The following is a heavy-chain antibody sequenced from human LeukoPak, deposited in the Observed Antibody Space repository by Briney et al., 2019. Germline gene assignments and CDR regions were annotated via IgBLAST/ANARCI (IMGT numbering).Heavy chain of an antibody. Sequence: ASVKVSCKASGYTFSTYAMNWVRQAPGQGLEWMGWINTNTGNPTYAQGFTGRFVFSLDTSVSTAYLQISSLKAEDTAVYYCARSYYYDSSGYQPLLGMDVWGQGTTVTVSS. J-gene: IGHJ6*02. D-gene: IGHD3-22*01. CDR2: INTNTGNP. V-gene: IGHV7-4-1*02. CDR3: ARSYYYDSSGYQPLLGMDV. CDR1: GYTFSTYA.